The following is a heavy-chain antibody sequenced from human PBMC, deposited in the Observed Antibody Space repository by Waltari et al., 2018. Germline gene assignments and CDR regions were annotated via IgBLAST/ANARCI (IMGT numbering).Heavy chain of an antibody. CDR2: IYPSDSDT. CDR3: ARTLAGSGSYFPDF. J-gene: IGHJ4*02. CDR1: GYSCTSYW. V-gene: IGHV5-51*01. D-gene: IGHD3-10*01. Sequence: EVQLVQSGAQVKKPGASLKISCKSSGYSCTSYWIGWGRQMPGKGLEWMGIIYPSDSDTRYSPSYQGQVTISADKSISTAYLQWSSLKASDTAMYYCARTLAGSGSYFPDFWGPGTQVTVSS.